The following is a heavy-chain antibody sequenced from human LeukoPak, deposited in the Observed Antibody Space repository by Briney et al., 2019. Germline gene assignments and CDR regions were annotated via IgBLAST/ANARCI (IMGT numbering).Heavy chain of an antibody. Sequence: SETLSLTCTVSSGSISSDYWSWIRQPPGKGLEWIGYISYSGSANYNPSLKTRVTISIDKSKNQFSLKMTSVTAADTAVYYCARGRSNYYGMDVWGQGTTVTVSS. D-gene: IGHD1-26*01. CDR2: ISYSGSA. J-gene: IGHJ6*02. V-gene: IGHV4-59*01. CDR3: ARGRSNYYGMDV. CDR1: SGSISSDY.